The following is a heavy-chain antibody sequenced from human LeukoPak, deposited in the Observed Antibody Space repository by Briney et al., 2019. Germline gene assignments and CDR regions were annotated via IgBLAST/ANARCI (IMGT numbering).Heavy chain of an antibody. CDR3: TSAGGNYFFDY. CDR2: ISSSGGTT. V-gene: IGHV3-23*01. D-gene: IGHD6-13*01. Sequence: SGGSLRLSCAAPGFTFSSFAMIWVRQAPGKGLEWVSAISSSGGTTYYADSVKGRFTISRDNSKNTLDLQMNSLRAEDTATYYCTSAGGNYFFDYWGQGTLVTVSS. J-gene: IGHJ4*02. CDR1: GFTFSSFA.